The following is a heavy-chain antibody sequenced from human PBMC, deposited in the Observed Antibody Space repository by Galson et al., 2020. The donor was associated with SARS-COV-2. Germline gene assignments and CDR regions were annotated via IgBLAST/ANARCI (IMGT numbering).Heavy chain of an antibody. V-gene: IGHV3-7*01. CDR3: ASGFNYDDRGFAFDI. CDR2: IKQDGSET. CDR1: GFTFSNYW. Sequence: GGYLRLSCAASGFTFSNYWMSWVRQAPGTGLEWVANIKQDGSETYYVDSVKGRFTISRDNAKNSLYLQMNSLRADDTSVYYCASGFNYDDRGFAFDICGQGTTVTVSS. D-gene: IGHD3-22*01. J-gene: IGHJ3*02.